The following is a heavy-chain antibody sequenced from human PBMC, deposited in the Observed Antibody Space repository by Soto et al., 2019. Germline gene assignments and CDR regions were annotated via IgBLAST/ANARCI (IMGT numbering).Heavy chain of an antibody. V-gene: IGHV4-61*01. Sequence: SETLSLTCSVSGGSVSDKTYYLSWIRQPPGKRLEWIGYVYDSGTTNYNPSLKSRVTISVDLSKNRFSLRLSSVTTADTALYYCARTTAVPNTLRSRYFFDYWGQGTLVTVSS. CDR3: ARTTAVPNTLRSRYFFDY. J-gene: IGHJ4*02. CDR1: GGSVSDKTYY. D-gene: IGHD4-17*01. CDR2: VYDSGTT.